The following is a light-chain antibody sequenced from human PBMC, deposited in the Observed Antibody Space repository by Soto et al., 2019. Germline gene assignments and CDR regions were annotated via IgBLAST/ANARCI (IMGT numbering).Light chain of an antibody. V-gene: IGKV3-15*01. CDR2: AVS. J-gene: IGKJ1*01. CDR3: QQYNKWPLT. Sequence: EIMMTQSPGTLSASPGERATLSCRASQSVSSNLAWYQQKPCQAPRLLIYAVSTRATGIPARFTGSGSGTDFTLTISSLQTEDFAVYYCQQYNKWPLTFGQGTKLEIK. CDR1: QSVSSN.